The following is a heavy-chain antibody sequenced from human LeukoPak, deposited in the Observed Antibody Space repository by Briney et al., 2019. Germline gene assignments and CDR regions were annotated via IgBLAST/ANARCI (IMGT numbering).Heavy chain of an antibody. Sequence: PGGSLRLSCAVSGITLSHYGMSWVRQAPGKGLEWVAGISDSGGRTNYADSMKGRFTISRDNPKNTLYLQMNSLRAEDTAVYFCAKRGVVIRVILVGFHKEAYYFDSWGQGALVTVSS. CDR2: ISDSGGRT. J-gene: IGHJ4*02. D-gene: IGHD3-22*01. CDR3: AKRGVVIRVILVGFHKEAYYFDS. CDR1: GITLSHYG. V-gene: IGHV3-23*01.